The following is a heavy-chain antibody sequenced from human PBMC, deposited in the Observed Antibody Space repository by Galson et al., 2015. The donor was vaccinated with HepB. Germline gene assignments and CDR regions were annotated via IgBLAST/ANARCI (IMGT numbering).Heavy chain of an antibody. V-gene: IGHV1-8*01. Sequence: SVKVSCKASGYTFTSYDINWVRQATGQGLEWMGWMNPNSGNTGYAQKLQGRVTMTTDTSTSTAYMELRSLRSDDTGVYYCARADKDYWGQGTLVTVSS. J-gene: IGHJ4*02. D-gene: IGHD2-15*01. CDR2: MNPNSGNT. CDR3: ARADKDY. CDR1: GYTFTSYD.